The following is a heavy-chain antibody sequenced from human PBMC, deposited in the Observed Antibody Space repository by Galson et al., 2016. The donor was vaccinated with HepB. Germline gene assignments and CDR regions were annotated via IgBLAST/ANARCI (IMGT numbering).Heavy chain of an antibody. V-gene: IGHV3-30*04. D-gene: IGHD1-1*01. CDR2: ISHDGSYK. Sequence: SLRLSCAASGFTFSSYSLHWVRQAPGSGLEWVTIISHDGSYKDYADSVKGRFTISRDNSKNTLYLQMKSLRAEDTAVYYCARDKGSQYNYFPMDVWGQGTTVTVSS. J-gene: IGHJ6*02. CDR1: GFTFSSYS. CDR3: ARDKGSQYNYFPMDV.